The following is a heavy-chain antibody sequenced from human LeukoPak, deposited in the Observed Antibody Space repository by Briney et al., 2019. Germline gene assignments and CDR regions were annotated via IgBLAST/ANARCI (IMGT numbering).Heavy chain of an antibody. V-gene: IGHV3-23*01. CDR1: GFTFRIYW. CDR2: ISGSGGST. CDR3: AKDKDGYSYGYQYYFDY. J-gene: IGHJ4*02. Sequence: GGSLRLSCAASGFTFRIYWMSWVRQAPGKGLEWVSAISGSGGSTYYADSVKGRFTISRDNSKNTLYLQMNSLRAEDTAVYYCAKDKDGYSYGYQYYFDYWGQGTLVTVSS. D-gene: IGHD5-18*01.